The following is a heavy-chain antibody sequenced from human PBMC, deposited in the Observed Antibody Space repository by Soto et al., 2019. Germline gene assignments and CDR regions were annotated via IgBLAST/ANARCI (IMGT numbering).Heavy chain of an antibody. CDR3: ARGYSGTYRTDY. CDR2: IDGDGSST. Sequence: PGGSLRLSCAASGFTFRSYWMHWVRQAPGKGLVWVSRIDGDGSSTTYADSVKGRFTISRDNARNTLFLEMNSLRAEDTAVYYCARGYSGTYRTDYWGQGA. V-gene: IGHV3-74*01. J-gene: IGHJ4*02. CDR1: GFTFRSYW. D-gene: IGHD1-26*01.